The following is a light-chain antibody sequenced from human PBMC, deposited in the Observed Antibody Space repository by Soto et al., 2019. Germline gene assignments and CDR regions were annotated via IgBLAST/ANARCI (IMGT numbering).Light chain of an antibody. CDR3: QQYGSSGT. J-gene: IGKJ1*01. CDR2: GAS. V-gene: IGKV3-20*01. Sequence: EIVLTQSPGTLSLSPGERAALSCRASQSVSSSYLAWYQQKPGQAPRLLIYGASNRATGIPDRFSGSGSGTDFTLTISRLEPADFAVYYCQQYGSSGTFGQGTKVDI. CDR1: QSVSSSY.